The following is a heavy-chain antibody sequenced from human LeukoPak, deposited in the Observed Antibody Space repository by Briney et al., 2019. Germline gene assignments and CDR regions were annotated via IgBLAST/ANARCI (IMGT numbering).Heavy chain of an antibody. V-gene: IGHV3-9*01. CDR2: FSWRNDNI. Sequence: GRSLRLSCAASGFTFENYAMHWVRQAPGKGLEWVSGFSWRNDNIDYVDSVKGRFTISRDNAKNSLFLQMNSLRPEDTAFYYCAKDRGTGSYPYYFDSWGLGTLVTVSS. CDR3: AKDRGTGSYPYYFDS. D-gene: IGHD1-26*01. CDR1: GFTFENYA. J-gene: IGHJ4*02.